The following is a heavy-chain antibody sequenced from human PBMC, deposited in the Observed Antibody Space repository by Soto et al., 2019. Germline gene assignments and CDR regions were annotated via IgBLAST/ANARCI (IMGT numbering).Heavy chain of an antibody. D-gene: IGHD2-15*01. CDR2: IYSNGNT. CDR3: AREQPPALYFGMDV. J-gene: IGHJ6*02. Sequence: EVQLVESGGGLVQPGGSLRLSCAAAGLTVSSNYMRWVRQAPGKGLEWVSVIYSNGNTYYADSVKGRFTISRDNSKNTVYLQMNSLRAEDTAVYYCAREQPPALYFGMDVWCQGTTVTVSS. V-gene: IGHV3-66*01. CDR1: GLTVSSNY.